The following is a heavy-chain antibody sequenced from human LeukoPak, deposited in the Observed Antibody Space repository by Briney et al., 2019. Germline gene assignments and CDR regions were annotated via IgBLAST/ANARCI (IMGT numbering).Heavy chain of an antibody. D-gene: IGHD4-17*01. CDR2: IYTSGST. Sequence: SQTLSLTCAVSGGSISSGGYSWSWIRQPPGKGLEWIGRIYTSGSTNYNPSLKSRVTISVDTSKNQFSLKLSSVTAADTAVYYCARGVQTVTTGDGFDYWGQGTLVTVSS. J-gene: IGHJ4*02. V-gene: IGHV4-61*02. CDR3: ARGVQTVTTGDGFDY. CDR1: GGSISSGGYS.